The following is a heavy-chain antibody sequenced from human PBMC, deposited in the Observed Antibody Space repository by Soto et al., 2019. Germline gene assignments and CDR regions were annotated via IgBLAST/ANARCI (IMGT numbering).Heavy chain of an antibody. Sequence: QVQLVESGGGEVQPGKSLRLSCAASGFSFTNYGMHWGRQAPGKGLECVALISYDGTNKYYADSVKGRFTISRDNSKNTLYLQMNSLRPEDTAVYYCGAGQYFSDYWGQGTLVSFSS. V-gene: IGHV3-30*03. CDR2: ISYDGTNK. CDR1: GFSFTNYG. J-gene: IGHJ4*02. D-gene: IGHD6-13*01. CDR3: GAGQYFSDY.